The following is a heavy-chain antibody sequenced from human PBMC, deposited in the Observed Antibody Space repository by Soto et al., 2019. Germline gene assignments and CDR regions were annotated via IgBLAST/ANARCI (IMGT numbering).Heavy chain of an antibody. J-gene: IGHJ6*03. CDR2: ISYDGSNK. CDR1: GFTFSSYG. Sequence: GGSLRLSCAASGFTFSSYGMHWVRQAPGKGLEWVAVISYDGSNKYYADSVKGRFTISRDNSKNTLYLQMNSLRAEDTAVYYYAKESRMTTGLAYYYYYMDVWGKGTTVTVSS. D-gene: IGHD4-17*01. V-gene: IGHV3-30*18. CDR3: AKESRMTTGLAYYYYYMDV.